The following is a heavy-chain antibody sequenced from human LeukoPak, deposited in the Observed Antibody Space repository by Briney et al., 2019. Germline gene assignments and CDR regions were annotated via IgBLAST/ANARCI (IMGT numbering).Heavy chain of an antibody. CDR3: AKLVSYYDSSGYPDY. J-gene: IGHJ4*02. CDR1: GFTFSSYG. V-gene: IGHV3-30*18. CDR2: ISYDGSNK. D-gene: IGHD3-22*01. Sequence: PGGSLRLSCAASGFTFSSYGMHWVRQAPGKGLEWVAVISYDGSNKYYADSVKGRFTISRDNSKNTLYLQMNSLRAEDTAVYYCAKLVSYYDSSGYPDYWGQGTLVTVSS.